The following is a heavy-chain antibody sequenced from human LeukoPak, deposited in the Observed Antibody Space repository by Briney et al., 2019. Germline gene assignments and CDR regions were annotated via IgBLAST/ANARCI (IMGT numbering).Heavy chain of an antibody. CDR1: GLSFSFYA. D-gene: IGHD2-15*01. Sequence: GGSLRLSCAASGLSFSFYAMSWVRQAPGKGLEWVSSISGSGNRTYYADSVKGRFTISRDNSKNTLFLQMNSLRAEDTAVYYCAKNLYCGGGSCYPSALGMDVWGQGTTVTVSS. CDR2: ISGSGNRT. J-gene: IGHJ6*02. V-gene: IGHV3-23*01. CDR3: AKNLYCGGGSCYPSALGMDV.